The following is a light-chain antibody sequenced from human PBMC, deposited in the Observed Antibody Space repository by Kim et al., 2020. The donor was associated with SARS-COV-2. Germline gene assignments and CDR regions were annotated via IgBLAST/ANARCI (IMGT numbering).Light chain of an antibody. Sequence: SPRESGTLSCRASQTVSSNLAWYQQKPGQAPRLLIYGASTRATGIPARFSGSGSGTEFTLTISSLQSEDFALYYCQQYKDWPLLTFGGGTKVDIK. V-gene: IGKV3-15*01. CDR1: QTVSSN. CDR2: GAS. J-gene: IGKJ4*01. CDR3: QQYKDWPLLT.